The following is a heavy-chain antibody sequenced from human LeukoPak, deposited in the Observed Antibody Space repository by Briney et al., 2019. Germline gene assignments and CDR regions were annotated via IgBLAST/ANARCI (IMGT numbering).Heavy chain of an antibody. D-gene: IGHD1-26*01. CDR2: IYYSGST. CDR3: ARHSDSGGGDY. V-gene: IGHV4-39*01. CDR1: GGSISSYY. J-gene: IGHJ4*02. Sequence: SETLSLTCTVSGGSISSYYWGWIRQPPGKGLEWIGSIYYSGSTYYNPSLKSRVTISVDTSKNQFSLKLSSVTAADTAVYYCARHSDSGGGDYWGQGTLVTVSS.